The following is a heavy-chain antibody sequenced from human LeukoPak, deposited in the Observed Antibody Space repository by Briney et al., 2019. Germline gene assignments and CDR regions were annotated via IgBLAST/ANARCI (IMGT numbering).Heavy chain of an antibody. Sequence: GASVKVSCKASGYTFTSYYMHWVRQAPGQGLEWMGIINPSGGSTSYAQKLQGRVTMTRDTSTSTVCMELSSLRSEDTDVYYCARDGSYGMDVWGQGTTVTVSS. CDR1: GYTFTSYY. CDR3: ARDGSYGMDV. J-gene: IGHJ6*02. CDR2: INPSGGST. D-gene: IGHD3-10*01. V-gene: IGHV1-46*01.